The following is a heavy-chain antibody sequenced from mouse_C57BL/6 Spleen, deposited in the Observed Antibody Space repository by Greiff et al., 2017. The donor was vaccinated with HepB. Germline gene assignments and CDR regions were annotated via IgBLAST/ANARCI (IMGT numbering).Heavy chain of an antibody. V-gene: IGHV1-50*01. J-gene: IGHJ4*01. D-gene: IGHD1-1*01. CDR3: AIHDYYGSGEGAMDY. CDR1: GYTFTSYW. Sequence: QVQLQQPGAELVKPGASVKLSCKASGYTFTSYWMQWVKQRPGQGLEWIGEIDPSDSYTNYNQKFKGKATLTVDTSSSTAYMQLSSLTSEDSAVDYCAIHDYYGSGEGAMDYWGQGTSVTVSS. CDR2: IDPSDSYT.